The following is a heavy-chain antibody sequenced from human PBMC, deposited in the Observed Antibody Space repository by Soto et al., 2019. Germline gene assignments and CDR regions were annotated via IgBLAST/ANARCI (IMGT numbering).Heavy chain of an antibody. Sequence: PGESLKISCKASGYSFSKYWIGWVRQMPGKGLEWMGIIYPGDSDTRYSPSFQGQVTISADKSISTAYLQWSSLKASDTAMYYCATQEERLSGWFDPWGQGTLVPVSS. D-gene: IGHD1-26*01. V-gene: IGHV5-51*01. CDR2: IYPGDSDT. CDR1: GYSFSKYW. CDR3: ATQEERLSGWFDP. J-gene: IGHJ5*02.